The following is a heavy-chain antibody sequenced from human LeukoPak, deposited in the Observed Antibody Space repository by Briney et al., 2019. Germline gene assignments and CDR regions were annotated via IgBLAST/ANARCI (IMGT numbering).Heavy chain of an antibody. V-gene: IGHV3-48*02. CDR2: ISSSSSTI. Sequence: GGSLRLSCAASGFTFSSYSMNWVRQAPGKGLEWVSYISSSSSTIYYADSVKGRFTISRDNAKNSLYLQMNSLRDEDTAVYYCARRDPYYYYYGMDVWGQGTTVTVSS. CDR3: ARRDPYYYYYGMDV. J-gene: IGHJ6*02. CDR1: GFTFSSYS.